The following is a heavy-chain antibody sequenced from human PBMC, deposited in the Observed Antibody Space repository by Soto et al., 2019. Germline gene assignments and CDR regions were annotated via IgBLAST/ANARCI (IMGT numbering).Heavy chain of an antibody. J-gene: IGHJ4*02. CDR3: ARMPYCGGDCSLFDY. V-gene: IGHV2-26*01. CDR1: GFSLSNAKMS. D-gene: IGHD2-21*02. CDR2: IFSNDEK. Sequence: GSGPTPVNPKETLTQTCTVPGFSLSNAKMSVSWIRQPPGKALEWLAHIFSNDEKSYSTSLKSRLTISKDTSKSQVVLTMTNMDPVDTATYYCARMPYCGGDCSLFDYWGQGTLVTVSS.